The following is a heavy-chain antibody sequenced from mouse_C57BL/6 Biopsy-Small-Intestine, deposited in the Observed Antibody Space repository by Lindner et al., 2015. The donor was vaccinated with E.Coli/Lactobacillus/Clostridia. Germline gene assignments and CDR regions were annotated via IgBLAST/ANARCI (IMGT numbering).Heavy chain of an antibody. V-gene: IGHV1-4*01. CDR2: ISAYNGNT. Sequence: SVKVSCKTSGYTFTSYGISWVRQAPGQGLEWMGWISAYNGNTNLAQRFQGRVTMTTDTSTRTAYMELRSLRSDDTAVYYCARDQAPVGADWWGQGTLVT. CDR1: GYTFTSYG. D-gene: IGHD1-3*01. J-gene: IGHJ3*02. CDR3: ARDQAPVGADW.